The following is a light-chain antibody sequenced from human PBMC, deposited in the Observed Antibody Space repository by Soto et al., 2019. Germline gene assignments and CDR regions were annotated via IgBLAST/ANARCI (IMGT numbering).Light chain of an antibody. J-gene: IGKJ1*01. CDR2: DAS. Sequence: EIVMTQSPATLSVSPGERATLSCRASQSVSSSLAWYQQKPGQAPRLLIYDASNRASGSPARFSGSGSGTEFTLTISSLQSEDFAVYYCQHYYNWPPTFGQGTKVDIK. V-gene: IGKV3-15*01. CDR1: QSVSSS. CDR3: QHYYNWPPT.